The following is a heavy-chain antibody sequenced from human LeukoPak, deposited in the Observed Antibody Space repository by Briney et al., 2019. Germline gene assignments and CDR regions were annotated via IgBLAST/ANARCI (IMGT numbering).Heavy chain of an antibody. CDR2: INADGRST. CDR3: ARLYSSWYAFDI. J-gene: IGHJ3*02. CDR1: VFTFSNYW. V-gene: IGHV3-74*01. D-gene: IGHD6-13*01. Sequence: TGGSLRLSCAASVFTFSNYWMNWVRQAPGKGLVWVARINADGRSTSYADSVKGRFTISRDNAKNTLYVQMNSLRAEDTAVYYCARLYSSWYAFDIWGQGTMVIVSS.